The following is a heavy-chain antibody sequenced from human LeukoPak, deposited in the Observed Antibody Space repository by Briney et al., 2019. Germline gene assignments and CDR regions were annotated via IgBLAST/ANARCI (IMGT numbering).Heavy chain of an antibody. CDR2: INPSGSST. CDR1: GYTFTTYY. V-gene: IGHV1-46*01. Sequence: ASVKVSCKASGYTFTTYYMHWVRQAPGQGLELMGIINPSGSSTTYAQKFQGRVTMTRDTSTSTVYMELSSLRSEDTDTYYCARGPPGRVYDSSKKGLFDPWGQGTLVTVSS. J-gene: IGHJ5*02. D-gene: IGHD3-22*01. CDR3: ARGPPGRVYDSSKKGLFDP.